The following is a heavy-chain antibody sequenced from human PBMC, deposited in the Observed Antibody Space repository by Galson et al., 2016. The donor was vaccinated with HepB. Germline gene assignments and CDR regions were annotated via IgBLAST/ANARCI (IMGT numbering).Heavy chain of an antibody. D-gene: IGHD3-16*01. CDR3: ARAVASYAVYYFDS. Sequence: SVKVSCKASGYTFTSFSINWVRQAPGQSLEWMAWVNPANHNAKHAQKFQGRITVTRDTSATTAYLEVTSLRSEDTAVYYCARAVASYAVYYFDSWGQGTQVTVSS. CDR1: GYTFTSFS. V-gene: IGHV1-3*01. CDR2: VNPANHNA. J-gene: IGHJ4*02.